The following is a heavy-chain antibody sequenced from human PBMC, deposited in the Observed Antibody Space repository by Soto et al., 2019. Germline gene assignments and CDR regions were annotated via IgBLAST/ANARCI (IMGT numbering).Heavy chain of an antibody. CDR3: ATPKGAYYDYVWGSWPGGHYYYYGMDV. CDR1: GFTVSSNY. Sequence: GGSLRLSCAASGFTVSSNYMSWVRQAPGKGLEWVSVIYSGGSTYYADSVKGRFTISRDNSKNTLYLQMNSLRAEDTAVYYCATPKGAYYDYVWGSWPGGHYYYYGMDVWGQGTTVTVSS. V-gene: IGHV3-66*01. D-gene: IGHD3-16*01. J-gene: IGHJ6*02. CDR2: IYSGGST.